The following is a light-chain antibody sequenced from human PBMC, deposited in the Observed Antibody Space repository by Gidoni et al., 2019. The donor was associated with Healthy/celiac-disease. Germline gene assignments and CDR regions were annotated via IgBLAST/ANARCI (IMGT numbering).Light chain of an antibody. CDR1: NMGSKS. CDR3: QVWDSSSDHYV. CDR2: DDS. J-gene: IGLJ1*01. V-gene: IGLV3-21*02. Sequence: SYVLTQPPSVSVAPGQTARITCGGNNMGSKSVHWYQQTPGQAPVLVVYDDSDRPSGIPERFSGSNSGNTATLTISRVEAGDEADYYCQVWDSSSDHYVFGTGTEVTVL.